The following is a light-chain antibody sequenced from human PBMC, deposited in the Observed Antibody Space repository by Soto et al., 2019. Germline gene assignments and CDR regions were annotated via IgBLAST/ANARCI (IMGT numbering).Light chain of an antibody. J-gene: IGKJ5*01. CDR1: QGISRW. CDR3: QQANSFPIS. V-gene: IGKV1-12*01. CDR2: GAS. Sequence: DIQMTQSPSFVSASVGDRVTITCRASQGISRWLAWYQQRPGKAPELLIYGASSLQSGVPSRFSGRGSGTDFTLTISSLQPEDFATYYCQQANSFPISFGQGTRLEIK.